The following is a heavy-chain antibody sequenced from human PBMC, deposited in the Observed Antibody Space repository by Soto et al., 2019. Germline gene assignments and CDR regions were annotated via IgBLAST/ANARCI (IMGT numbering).Heavy chain of an antibody. CDR2: IYYSGST. V-gene: IGHV4-30-4*01. CDR1: GGSISSGDYY. D-gene: IGHD6-13*01. Sequence: PSETLSLTCTVSGGSISSGDYYWSWIRQPPGKGLEWIGYIYYSGSTYYNPSLKSRVTISVDTSKNQFSLKLSSVTAADTAVYYCAGREYSSSWYGPADYWGQGTLVTVSS. CDR3: AGREYSSSWYGPADY. J-gene: IGHJ4*02.